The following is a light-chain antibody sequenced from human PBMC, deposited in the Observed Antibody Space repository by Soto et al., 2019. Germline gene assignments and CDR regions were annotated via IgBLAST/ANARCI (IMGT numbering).Light chain of an antibody. CDR3: QLYGSLPWYI. V-gene: IGKV3-20*01. CDR2: GAS. CDR1: ESVNSNY. Sequence: EIVLTQSPGTLSLSPGERATLSCRASESVNSNYLAWYQQKPGQAPRLLIYGASSKATGIPDRFSGSGSGTDFTLTISILEPEDFSVYYCQLYGSLPWYIFGQGTKLEIK. J-gene: IGKJ2*01.